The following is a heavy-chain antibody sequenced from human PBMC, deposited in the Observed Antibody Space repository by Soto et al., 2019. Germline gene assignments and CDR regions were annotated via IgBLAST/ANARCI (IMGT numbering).Heavy chain of an antibody. V-gene: IGHV1-3*01. J-gene: IGHJ4*02. Sequence: ASVKVSCKASGYTFTSYAMHWVRQAPGQRLEWMGWINAGNGNTKYSQKFQGRVTITRDTSASTAYMELSSLRSEDTAVYYCATMGTPATRLYYFDFWGQGTLVTVSS. CDR2: INAGNGNT. CDR3: ATMGTPATRLYYFDF. D-gene: IGHD2-15*01. CDR1: GYTFTSYA.